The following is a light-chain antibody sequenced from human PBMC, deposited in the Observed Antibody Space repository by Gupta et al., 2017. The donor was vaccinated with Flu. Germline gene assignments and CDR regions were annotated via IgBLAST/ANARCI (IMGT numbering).Light chain of an antibody. Sequence: EIVLTQFSGTLSLYPGERATLPCRASQSVSSSYLAWYQQKPGQAPRLLIYGASSRATGIPDRFSGSGSGTDFTLTISRLEPEDVAVYYCQQYGSSVYTFGQGTKLEIK. CDR2: GAS. V-gene: IGKV3-20*01. CDR3: QQYGSSVYT. CDR1: QSVSSSY. J-gene: IGKJ2*01.